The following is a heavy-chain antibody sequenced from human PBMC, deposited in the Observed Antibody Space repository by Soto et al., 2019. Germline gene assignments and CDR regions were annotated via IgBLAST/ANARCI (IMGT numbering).Heavy chain of an antibody. D-gene: IGHD3-22*01. J-gene: IGHJ4*02. Sequence: GESLKISCKGSGYSFAGYWITWVRQKPGKGLEWMGRIDPSDSQTYYSPSFRGHVTISVTKSITTVFLQWSSLRASDTAMYYCARRIYDSDTGPNFQYYFDSWGQGTPVTVSS. CDR1: GYSFAGYW. CDR3: ARRIYDSDTGPNFQYYFDS. CDR2: IDPSDSQT. V-gene: IGHV5-10-1*01.